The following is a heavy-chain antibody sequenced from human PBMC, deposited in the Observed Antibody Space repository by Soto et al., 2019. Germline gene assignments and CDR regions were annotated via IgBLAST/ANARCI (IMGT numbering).Heavy chain of an antibody. CDR1: GGSISSYY. CDR2: IYYSGST. D-gene: IGHD1-26*01. V-gene: IGHV4-59*01. CDR3: ARDSTSGSYYWFDP. Sequence: SETLSLTCTVSGGSISSYYWSWIRQPPGKGLEWIGYIYYSGSTNYNPSLKSRVTISVDTSKNQFSLKLSSVTAADTAVYYCARDSTSGSYYWFDPWGQGTLVTVSS. J-gene: IGHJ5*02.